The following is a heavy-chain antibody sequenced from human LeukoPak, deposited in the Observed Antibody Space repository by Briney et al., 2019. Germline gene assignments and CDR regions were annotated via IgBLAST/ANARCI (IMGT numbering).Heavy chain of an antibody. CDR1: GYTFTSYG. Sequence: ASVKVSCKASGYTFTSYGISWVRQAPGQGLEWMGWISAYNGNTNYAQKLQGGVTMTTDTSTSTAYMELRSLRSDDTAVYYCARDTYYYDSSGYASEYGMDGWGQGTTVTVSS. CDR3: ARDTYYYDSSGYASEYGMDG. J-gene: IGHJ6*02. CDR2: ISAYNGNT. V-gene: IGHV1-18*01. D-gene: IGHD3-22*01.